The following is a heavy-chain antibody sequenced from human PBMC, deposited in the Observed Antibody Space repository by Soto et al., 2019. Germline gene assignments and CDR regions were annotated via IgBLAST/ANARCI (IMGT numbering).Heavy chain of an antibody. Sequence: QVQLVESGGGVVQPGRSLRLSCAASGFTFSSYAMHWVRQAPGKGLEWVAVISNDGSNKYYADSVKGRFTISRDNSKNXXNLQMNSLRAEDTAVYYCARTVLLWFGELCDWFDPWGQGTLVTVSS. CDR1: GFTFSSYA. D-gene: IGHD3-10*01. J-gene: IGHJ5*02. CDR3: ARTVLLWFGELCDWFDP. CDR2: ISNDGSNK. V-gene: IGHV3-30-3*01.